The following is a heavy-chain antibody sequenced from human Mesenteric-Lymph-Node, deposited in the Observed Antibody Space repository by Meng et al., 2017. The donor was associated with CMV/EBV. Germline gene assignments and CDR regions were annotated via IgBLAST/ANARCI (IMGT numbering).Heavy chain of an antibody. CDR3: ARDRVHAYYYDSSGYYGIDY. J-gene: IGHJ4*02. Sequence: GGSLRLSCAASGFTFSSYWMSWVRQAPGKGLEWVANIKQDGSEKYYVDSVKGRFTISRDNAKNSLYLQMNSLRAEDTAVYYCARDRVHAYYYDSSGYYGIDYWGQGTLVTVSS. CDR2: IKQDGSEK. D-gene: IGHD3-22*01. CDR1: GFTFSSYW. V-gene: IGHV3-7*01.